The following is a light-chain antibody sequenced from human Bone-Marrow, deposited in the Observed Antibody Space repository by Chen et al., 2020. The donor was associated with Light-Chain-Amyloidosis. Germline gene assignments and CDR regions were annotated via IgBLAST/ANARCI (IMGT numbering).Light chain of an antibody. V-gene: IGLV3-25*02. CDR3: QSADSSGTYEVI. CDR2: RDT. Sequence: SYELTQPPSVSVSPGQTARITCSGDDLPTKYAYWYQQKPGQAPVLVIHRDTERSSGISERFSGSSSETTATLTISGVQAEEEADYHCQSADSSGTYEVIFGGGTKLTVL. J-gene: IGLJ2*01. CDR1: DLPTKY.